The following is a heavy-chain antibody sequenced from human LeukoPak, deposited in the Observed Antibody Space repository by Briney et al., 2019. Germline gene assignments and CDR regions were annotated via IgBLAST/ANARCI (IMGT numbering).Heavy chain of an antibody. J-gene: IGHJ4*02. CDR2: IIPIFGTA. D-gene: IGHD3-9*01. Sequence: ASVKVSCKASGGTFSSYAISWVRQAPGQGLEWMGGIIPIFGTANYAQKFQGRATITADESTSTAYMELSSLGSEDTAVYYCARAKTVLRYFDWLYPDYWGQGTLVTVSS. V-gene: IGHV1-69*13. CDR1: GGTFSSYA. CDR3: ARAKTVLRYFDWLYPDY.